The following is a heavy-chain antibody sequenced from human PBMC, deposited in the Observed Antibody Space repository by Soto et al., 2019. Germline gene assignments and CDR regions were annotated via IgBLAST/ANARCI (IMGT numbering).Heavy chain of an antibody. J-gene: IGHJ4*02. V-gene: IGHV4-34*01. CDR2: INHSGST. CDR1: GGSFSGYY. D-gene: IGHD2-15*01. CDR3: ATYLDCSGGSCYSGFDY. Sequence: PSETLSLTCVVYGGSFSGYYWSWIRQPPGKGLEWIGEINHSGSTNYNPSLKSRVTISVDTSKNQFSLKLSSVTAADTAVYYCATYLDCSGGSCYSGFDYWGQGTLVTAPQ.